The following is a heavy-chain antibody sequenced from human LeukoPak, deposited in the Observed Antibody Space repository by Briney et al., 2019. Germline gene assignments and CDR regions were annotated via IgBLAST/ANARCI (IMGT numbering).Heavy chain of an antibody. Sequence: ASVKVSCKASGGTFSSYVISWVRQAPGQGLEWMGGIIPIFGTANYAQKFQGRVTITTDESTSTAYMELSSLRSEDTAVYYCARTGKAYCGGDCYFDYWGQGTLVTVSS. CDR2: IIPIFGTA. V-gene: IGHV1-69*05. J-gene: IGHJ4*02. CDR1: GGTFSSYV. CDR3: ARTGKAYCGGDCYFDY. D-gene: IGHD2-21*02.